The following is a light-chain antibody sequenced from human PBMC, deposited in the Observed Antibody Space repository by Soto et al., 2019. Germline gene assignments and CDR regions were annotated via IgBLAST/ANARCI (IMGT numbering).Light chain of an antibody. J-gene: IGKJ1*01. CDR3: QQYSSYSPWT. Sequence: DIQMTQSPSTLSASVGDRVTITCRASQSIDDWLAWYQRKPGKVPKLLIYKASTLESGVASRFIGSESGTEFTLTICGLQPDDCAAYDCQQYSSYSPWTFGQGTKVEIK. CDR2: KAS. V-gene: IGKV1-5*03. CDR1: QSIDDW.